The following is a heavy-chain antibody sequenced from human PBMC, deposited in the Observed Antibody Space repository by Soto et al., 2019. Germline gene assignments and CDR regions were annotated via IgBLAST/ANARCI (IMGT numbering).Heavy chain of an antibody. V-gene: IGHV1-18*01. Sequence: VASVKVSCKASGYTFSSYGISWVRQAPGQGLEWMGWISAYNGNTNYAQKLQGRVTMTTDTSTSTAYMELRSLRSDDTAVYYCARDAHPYRPEYFDYWGQGTLVTVSS. CDR2: ISAYNGNT. CDR3: ARDAHPYRPEYFDY. CDR1: GYTFSSYG. J-gene: IGHJ4*02. D-gene: IGHD2-2*02.